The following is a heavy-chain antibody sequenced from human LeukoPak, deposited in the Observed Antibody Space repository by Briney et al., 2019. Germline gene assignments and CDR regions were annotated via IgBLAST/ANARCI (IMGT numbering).Heavy chain of an antibody. D-gene: IGHD6-19*01. CDR2: ISYDGSDQ. CDR3: TTDRPSRIAVAGIIDY. CDR1: GFTFTTYS. V-gene: IGHV3-30*07. Sequence: PGRSLRLSCAASGFTFTTYSIHWLRQAPGKGPEWVARISYDGSDQYYADSVKGRFTISRDDPKNTLYLQMNSLKTEDTAVYYWTTDRPSRIAVAGIIDYWGQGTLVTVSS. J-gene: IGHJ4*02.